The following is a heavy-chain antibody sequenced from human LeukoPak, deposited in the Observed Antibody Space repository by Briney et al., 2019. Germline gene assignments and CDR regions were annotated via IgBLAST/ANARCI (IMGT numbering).Heavy chain of an antibody. V-gene: IGHV5-51*01. Sequence: GESLKISCKGSGYSFNNYWIGWVRQMPGKGLEWMGIIYPGDSDTRYSPSFQGLVTISADKSISTAYVQWSSLKVSDTAMYYCARLYDILTSNSFDPWGQGTLVTVSS. CDR3: ARLYDILTSNSFDP. D-gene: IGHD3-9*01. CDR1: GYSFNNYW. CDR2: IYPGDSDT. J-gene: IGHJ5*02.